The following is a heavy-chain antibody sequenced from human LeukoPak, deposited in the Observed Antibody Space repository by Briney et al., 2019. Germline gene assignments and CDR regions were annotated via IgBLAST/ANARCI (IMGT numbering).Heavy chain of an antibody. J-gene: IGHJ6*03. CDR3: ARSLSSSWYYYYYYMDV. D-gene: IGHD6-13*01. V-gene: IGHV1-69*05. CDR2: IIPIFGTP. CDR1: GGAFSSFA. Sequence: SVKVSCKASGGAFSSFAISWVRQAPGQGLEWMGGIIPIFGTPNYAQKFQGRVTLTRSTSISTAYMELSSLRSEDTAVYYCARSLSSSWYYYYYYMDVWGKGTTVTVSS.